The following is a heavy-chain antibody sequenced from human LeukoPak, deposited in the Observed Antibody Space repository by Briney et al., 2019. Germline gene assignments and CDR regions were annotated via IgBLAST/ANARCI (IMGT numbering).Heavy chain of an antibody. CDR2: IGGSGKNI. V-gene: IGHV3-23*01. J-gene: IGHJ4*02. D-gene: IGHD3-16*01. CDR3: MPGGSDSDY. Sequence: GGSLRLSCAASGFTFSSYVMGWVRQAPGKGLEWVSGIGGSGKNIYYADSVKGRFTISRDNPKNTLYLQMNSLRAEDTALYYCMPGGSDSDYWGQGTLVTVSS. CDR1: GFTFSSYV.